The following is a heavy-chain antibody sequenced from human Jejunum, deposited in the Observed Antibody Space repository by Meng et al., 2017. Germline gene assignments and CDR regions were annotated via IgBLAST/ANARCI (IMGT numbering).Heavy chain of an antibody. CDR2: ISSNAATI. V-gene: IGHV3-48*03. J-gene: IGHJ3*02. CDR1: GFTFSRFE. D-gene: IGHD2-21*02. CDR3: AKYCVGDCYSGGDAFDI. Sequence: GGSLRLSCAASGFTFSRFEMNWVRQAPGKGLEWLSYISSNAATIYYADSVEGRFTISRDNAKNSLYLQMNSLTAEDTAVYFCAKYCVGDCYSGGDAFDIWGQGTMVTVSS.